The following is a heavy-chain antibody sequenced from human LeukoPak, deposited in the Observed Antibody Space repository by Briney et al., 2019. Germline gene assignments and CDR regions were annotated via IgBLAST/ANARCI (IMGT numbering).Heavy chain of an antibody. D-gene: IGHD2-15*01. CDR2: ISSSSSYI. J-gene: IGHJ4*02. CDR1: GFTFSSYS. Sequence: PGGSLRLSCAASGFTFSSYSMNWVRQAPGKGLEWVSSISSSSSYIHYADSVKGRFTISRDNAKNSLYLQMNSLRAEDTAVYYCASSSGGGRLDYWGQGTLVTVSS. CDR3: ASSSGGGRLDY. V-gene: IGHV3-21*01.